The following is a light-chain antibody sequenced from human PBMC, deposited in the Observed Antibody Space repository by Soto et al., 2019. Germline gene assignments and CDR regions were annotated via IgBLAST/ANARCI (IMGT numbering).Light chain of an antibody. Sequence: DILMTQSPLSLPVTPGEPASISCRSSQSLLHSNGYNYLDWYLQKPGQSPRLLIYHVSTRATGVPARFSGSGSGTDFTLTISRLEPEDFAVYYCQYYGNSWSFGQGTKVDIK. J-gene: IGKJ1*01. CDR1: QSLLHSNGYNY. CDR3: QYYGNSWS. CDR2: HVS. V-gene: IGKV2-28*01.